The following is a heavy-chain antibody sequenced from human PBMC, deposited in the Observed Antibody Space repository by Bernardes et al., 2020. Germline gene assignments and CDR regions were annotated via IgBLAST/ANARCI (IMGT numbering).Heavy chain of an antibody. CDR2: ISSSSSTI. J-gene: IGHJ4*02. CDR1: GFTFSSYS. V-gene: IGHV3-48*02. Sequence: GSLRLSCAASGFTFSSYSMNWVRQAPGKGLEWVSYISSSSSTIYYADSVKGRFTISRDNAKNSLYLQMNSLRDEDTAVYYCAAGRDYDYIWGSYRTPEFGYWGQGTLVTVSS. D-gene: IGHD3-16*02. CDR3: AAGRDYDYIWGSYRTPEFGY.